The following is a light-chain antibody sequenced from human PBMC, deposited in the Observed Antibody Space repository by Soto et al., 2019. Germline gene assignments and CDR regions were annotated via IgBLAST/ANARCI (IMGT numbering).Light chain of an antibody. J-gene: IGLJ3*02. CDR3: SSYTSSSTGV. CDR1: SSDVGRYNL. CDR2: EVS. V-gene: IGLV2-14*02. Sequence: QSVLTQPASVSGSPGQSITISCTGTSSDVGRYNLVSWYQQYPGKAPKLMIYEVSKRPSGVSNRFSGSKSGNTASLTISGLQAEDEADYYCSSYTSSSTGVFGGGTQLTV.